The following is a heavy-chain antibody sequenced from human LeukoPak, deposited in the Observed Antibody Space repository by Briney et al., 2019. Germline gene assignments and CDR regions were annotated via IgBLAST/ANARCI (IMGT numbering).Heavy chain of an antibody. Sequence: PGGSLRLSCAASGFTFSSYSMNWVRQAPGKGLEWVSSISSSSSYIYYAGSVKGRFTISRDNAKNSLYLQMNSLRAEDTAVYYCARDRSDRLAVAGTSAFDYWGQGTLVTVSS. CDR3: ARDRSDRLAVAGTSAFDY. D-gene: IGHD6-19*01. CDR2: ISSSSSYI. CDR1: GFTFSSYS. V-gene: IGHV3-21*01. J-gene: IGHJ4*02.